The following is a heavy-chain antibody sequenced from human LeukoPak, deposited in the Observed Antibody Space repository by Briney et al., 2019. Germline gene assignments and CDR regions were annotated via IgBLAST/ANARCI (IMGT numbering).Heavy chain of an antibody. Sequence: GSLRLSCAASGFTFTSYTMNWVRQPPGKGLEWIGEINHSGSTNYNPSLKSRVTISVDTSKIQFSLKLSSVTAADTAVYYCARTDYREWGQGTLVTVSS. V-gene: IGHV4-34*01. CDR2: INHSGST. CDR1: GFTFTSYT. J-gene: IGHJ4*02. CDR3: ARTDYRE. D-gene: IGHD4-11*01.